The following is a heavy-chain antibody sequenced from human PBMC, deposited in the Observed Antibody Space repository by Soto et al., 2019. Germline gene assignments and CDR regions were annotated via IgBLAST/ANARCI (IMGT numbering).Heavy chain of an antibody. CDR1: GFSLSTSGMC. J-gene: IGHJ6*03. CDR2: IDWDDDK. V-gene: IGHV2-70*11. D-gene: IGHD6-13*01. Sequence: SGPTLVNPTQTLTLTCTFSGFSLSTSGMCVSWIHQPPGKALEWLARIDWDDDKYYSTSLKTRLTISKDTSKNQVVLTMTNMDPVDTATYYCAREVAAAGTRSDYYYYYMDVWGKGTTVTVSS. CDR3: AREVAAAGTRSDYYYYYMDV.